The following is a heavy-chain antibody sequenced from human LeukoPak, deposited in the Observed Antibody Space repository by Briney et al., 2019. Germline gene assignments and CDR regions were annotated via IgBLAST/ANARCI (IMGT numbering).Heavy chain of an antibody. CDR2: INWNGRIT. Sequence: GPGGSLRLCCAASGFTYEDYAVNWVRQVPGGGLEWVSGINWNGRITEYADPVKDRFTISRQNTKNSLYLYMNNLGGEVTALYFCARGSVQLWLRDTYYYMDVWGKGTTVTVSS. CDR1: GFTYEDYA. D-gene: IGHD5-18*01. V-gene: IGHV3-20*04. J-gene: IGHJ6*03. CDR3: ARGSVQLWLRDTYYYMDV.